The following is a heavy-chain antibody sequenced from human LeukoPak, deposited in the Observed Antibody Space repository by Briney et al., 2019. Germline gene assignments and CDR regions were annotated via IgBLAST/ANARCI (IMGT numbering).Heavy chain of an antibody. CDR2: INHSGST. Sequence: SETLSLTCAVYGASFSGYYWSWIRQPPGKGLEWIGEINHSGSTNYNPSLKSRVTISVDTSKNQFSLKLSSVTAAGTAVYYCARVIVGATISPFDYWGQGTLVTVSS. CDR3: ARVIVGATISPFDY. J-gene: IGHJ4*02. CDR1: GASFSGYY. D-gene: IGHD1-26*01. V-gene: IGHV4-34*01.